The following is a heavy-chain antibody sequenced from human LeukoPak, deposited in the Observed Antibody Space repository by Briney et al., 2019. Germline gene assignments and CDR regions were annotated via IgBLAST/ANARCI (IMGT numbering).Heavy chain of an antibody. CDR3: ATSRGYYDSSGYYVHTFDY. CDR2: IYYSGST. J-gene: IGHJ4*02. Sequence: KPSGTLSLTCTVSGGSISSSSYYWGWIRQPPGKGLEWIGSIYYSGSTYYNPSLKSRVTISVDTSKNQFSLKLSSVTAADTAVYYCATSRGYYDSSGYYVHTFDYWGQGTLVTVSS. CDR1: GGSISSSSYY. D-gene: IGHD3-22*01. V-gene: IGHV4-39*01.